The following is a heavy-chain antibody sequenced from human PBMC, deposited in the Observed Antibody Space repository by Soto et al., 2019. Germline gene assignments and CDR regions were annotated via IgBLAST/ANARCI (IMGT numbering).Heavy chain of an antibody. CDR1: GFTFTTFS. D-gene: IGHD3-16*01. CDR3: ARGGDSPDY. CDR2: ISAYNGNK. V-gene: IGHV1-18*01. J-gene: IGHJ4*02. Sequence: QVQLVQSGAEVKKPGTSVKVSCKTSGFTFTTFSITWVRQAPGQGLEWMGWISAYNGNKNYAQKFQGRVTMTTDTSTSTAYMDLRSLPSDDTAVYYCARGGDSPDYWGQGTLVTVSS.